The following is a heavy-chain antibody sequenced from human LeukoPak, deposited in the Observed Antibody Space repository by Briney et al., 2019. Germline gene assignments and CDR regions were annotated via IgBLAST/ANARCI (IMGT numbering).Heavy chain of an antibody. D-gene: IGHD3-16*01. V-gene: IGHV3-33*08. CDR1: GFSFSTFG. CDR2: IWNDGSKK. CDR3: GRDSLGGDY. Sequence: GRSLRLSCAASGFSFSTFGMHWARRAPGKGLEWVAVIWNDGSKKFYAESVKGRFTISRDNSQNTLYLQMNRLKAEDTAVYYCGRDSLGGDYWGQGTLVTVSS. J-gene: IGHJ4*02.